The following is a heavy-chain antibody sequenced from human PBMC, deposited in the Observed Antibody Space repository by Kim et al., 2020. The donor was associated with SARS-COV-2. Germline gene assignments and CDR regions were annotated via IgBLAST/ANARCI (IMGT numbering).Heavy chain of an antibody. CDR1: GFTFSNYD. D-gene: IGHD3-22*01. CDR2: MDAGGPT. V-gene: IGHV3-13*04. J-gene: IGHJ5*02. Sequence: GGSLRLSCAAAGFTFSNYDFHWVRQSTGRGLEWVSAMDAGGPTNYSDAVKVRFTISRENAKKSLYLQMNNLREGDTAVYYCTREVDYVSSAFDLDPLGQGTLVTVSS. CDR3: TREVDYVSSAFDLDP.